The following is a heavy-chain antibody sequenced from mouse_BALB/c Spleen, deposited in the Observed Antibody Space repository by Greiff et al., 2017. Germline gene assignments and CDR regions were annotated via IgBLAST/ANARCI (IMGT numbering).Heavy chain of an antibody. J-gene: IGHJ2*01. CDR2: IYPGDGDT. CDR1: GYTFTSYW. Sequence: QVQLKESGAELARPGASVKLSCKASGYTFTSYWMQWVKQRPGQGLEWIGAIYPGDGDTRYTQKFKGKATLTADKSSSTAYMQLSSLASEDSAVYYCARNYRSHFDYWGQGTTLTVSS. V-gene: IGHV1-87*01. D-gene: IGHD2-14*01. CDR3: ARNYRSHFDY.